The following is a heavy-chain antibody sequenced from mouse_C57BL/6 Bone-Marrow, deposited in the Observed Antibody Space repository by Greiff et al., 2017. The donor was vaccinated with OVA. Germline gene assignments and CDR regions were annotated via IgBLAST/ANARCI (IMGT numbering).Heavy chain of an antibody. Sequence: VKLQESGAELMKPGASVKLSCKATGYTFTGYWIEWVKQRPGHGLEWIGEILPGSGSTNYNEKFKGKATFTADTSSNTAYMQLSSLTTEDSAIYYCARKGDYYGSSYWYFDVWGTGTTVTVSS. CDR3: ARKGDYYGSSYWYFDV. J-gene: IGHJ1*03. CDR1: GYTFTGYW. D-gene: IGHD1-1*01. CDR2: ILPGSGST. V-gene: IGHV1-9*01.